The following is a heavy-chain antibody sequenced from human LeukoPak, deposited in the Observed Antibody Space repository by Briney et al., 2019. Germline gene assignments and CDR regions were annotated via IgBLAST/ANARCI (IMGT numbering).Heavy chain of an antibody. V-gene: IGHV3-33*01. CDR1: GFTFSSYG. Sequence: PGGSLRLSCAASGFTFSSYGMHWVRQAPGKGLEWVAVIWYDGSNKYYADSVKGRFTISRDNSKNTLFLQTTSLRPEDTAVYYCARGLYDSSGYYYLAPPDYWGQGTLVTVSS. J-gene: IGHJ4*02. CDR2: IWYDGSNK. D-gene: IGHD3-22*01. CDR3: ARGLYDSSGYYYLAPPDY.